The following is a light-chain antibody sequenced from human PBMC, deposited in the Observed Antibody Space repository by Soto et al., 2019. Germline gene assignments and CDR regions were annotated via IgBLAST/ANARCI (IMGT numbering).Light chain of an antibody. CDR1: QDIRGA. CDR2: DVS. J-gene: IGKJ5*01. CDR3: QQFNSYPVT. Sequence: AIQVTQSPSSLSASVGDRVTITCLASQDIRGALAWYQQKPGKPPKLLIYDVSTLENGVPSRFSGDSSGTQFPLTISGLQPEDFGTYYCQQFNSYPVTFGHGTRLDIK. V-gene: IGKV1-13*02.